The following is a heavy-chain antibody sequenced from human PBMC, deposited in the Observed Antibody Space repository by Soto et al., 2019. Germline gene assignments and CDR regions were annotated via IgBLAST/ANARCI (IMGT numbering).Heavy chain of an antibody. Sequence: EVQLLESGGGLVQPGGSLRLSCAASGFTFSDYAMTWVRQAPGKGLEWVSPFSHSGDITYYADSVKGRFTISRDNSRNTLYLKMNSLRAGDTAIYYCTKEKWATIFGVVTTFYDCWGQGTLVTVSS. J-gene: IGHJ4*02. CDR2: FSHSGDIT. CDR1: GFTFSDYA. D-gene: IGHD3-3*01. CDR3: TKEKWATIFGVVTTFYDC. V-gene: IGHV3-23*01.